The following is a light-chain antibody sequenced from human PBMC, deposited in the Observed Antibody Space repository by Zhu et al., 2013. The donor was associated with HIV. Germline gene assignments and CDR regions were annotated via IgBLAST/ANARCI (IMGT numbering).Light chain of an antibody. CDR2: RDY. CDR3: CSYTRTSTYV. J-gene: IGLJ1*01. CDR1: SSNIGTNY. V-gene: IGLV1-47*01. Sequence: QSVLTQPPSASGTPGQSVTISCSGSSSNIGTNYVYWYQQLPGTTPKLLIYRDYQRPSRVPERFSGSKSGTSASLAISGLRSEDEADYYCCSYTRTSTYVFGTATKVTVL.